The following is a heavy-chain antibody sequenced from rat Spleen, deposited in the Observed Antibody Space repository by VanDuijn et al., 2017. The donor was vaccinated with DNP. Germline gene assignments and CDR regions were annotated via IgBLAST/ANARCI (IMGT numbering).Heavy chain of an antibody. CDR3: ARHGDYGYGDY. D-gene: IGHD1-11*01. J-gene: IGHJ2*01. CDR1: GFTFSDYY. V-gene: IGHV5-7*01. CDR2: ISYDGDST. Sequence: EVQLVESGGGLVQPGRSLKLSCAASGFTFSDYYMAWVRQAPTEGLECVAYISYDGDSTYYGDSVKGRFTISRDNAKSTLYLQMDSLGSEDTATYYCARHGDYGYGDYWGQGVMVTVSS.